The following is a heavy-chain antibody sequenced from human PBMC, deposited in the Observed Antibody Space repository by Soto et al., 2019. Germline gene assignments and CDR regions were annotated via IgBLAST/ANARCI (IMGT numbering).Heavy chain of an antibody. J-gene: IGHJ6*02. CDR2: ISTYNGDT. Sequence: GPEVRKPGASVKVSCEASGYTFTTSGISWVRQVPGQGLEWMGWISTYNGDTNSAQNFQGRVLMTADTSTGTAYMELMSLKSDDTAVYYCARQGSWPYYYYGLDVWGQGTIVTVS. D-gene: IGHD1-26*01. CDR1: GYTFTTSG. CDR3: ARQGSWPYYYYGLDV. V-gene: IGHV1-18*01.